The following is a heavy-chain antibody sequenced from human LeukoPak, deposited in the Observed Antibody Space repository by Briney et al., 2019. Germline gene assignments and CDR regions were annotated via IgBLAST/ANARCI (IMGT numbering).Heavy chain of an antibody. CDR3: ARGRVGATTVDY. D-gene: IGHD1-26*01. J-gene: IGHJ4*02. V-gene: IGHV4-34*01. Sequence: PSETLSPTCTVSGGSISSYYWSWIRQPPGKGLEWIGEINHSGSTNYNPSLKSRVTISVDTSKNQFSLKLSSVTAADTAVYYCARGRVGATTVDYWGQGTLVTVSS. CDR1: GGSISSYY. CDR2: INHSGST.